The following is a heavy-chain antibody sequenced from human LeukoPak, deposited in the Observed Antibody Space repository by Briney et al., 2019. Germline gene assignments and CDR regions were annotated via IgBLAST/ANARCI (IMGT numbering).Heavy chain of an antibody. D-gene: IGHD2-15*01. J-gene: IGHJ4*02. CDR2: ISYDATNQ. V-gene: IGHV3-33*01. Sequence: GRSLRPSCAASGFAFSSFGMHWVRQAPGKGLEWVAIISYDATNQYYADSVKGRFTISRDNSKNTLYLQLSSLRAEDTAVYYCARDRGDCSGGSCYSDYFDYWGQGTLVTVSS. CDR1: GFAFSSFG. CDR3: ARDRGDCSGGSCYSDYFDY.